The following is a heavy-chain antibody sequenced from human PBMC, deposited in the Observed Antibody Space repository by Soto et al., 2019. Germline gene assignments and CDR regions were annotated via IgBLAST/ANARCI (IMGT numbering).Heavy chain of an antibody. CDR2: IWYDGSNK. J-gene: IGHJ6*03. CDR1: EFTFSSYG. V-gene: IGHV3-33*01. CDR3: ARNGYCSGGSCLAYYYYMDV. D-gene: IGHD2-15*01. Sequence: QVQLVESGGGVVQPGRSLRLSCAASEFTFSSYGMHWVRQAPGKGLEWVAVIWYDGSNKYYADSVKGRFTISRDNSKNTLYLQMNSLRAEDTAVYYCARNGYCSGGSCLAYYYYMDVWGKGTTVTVSS.